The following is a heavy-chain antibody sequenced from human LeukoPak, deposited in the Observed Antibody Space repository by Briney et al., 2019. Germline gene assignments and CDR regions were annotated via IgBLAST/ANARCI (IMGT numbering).Heavy chain of an antibody. J-gene: IGHJ6*03. CDR3: ASHYDYDWGSYRPDYMDV. Sequence: SQTLSLTCTVSGGSISSGGYYWSWIRQPAGKGLEWIGRIYISGSTNYNPSLKSRVTISVDTSKNQFSLKLSSVTAADTAVYYCASHYDYDWGSYRPDYMDVWGKGTTVTVPS. CDR2: IYISGST. CDR1: GGSISSGGYY. D-gene: IGHD3-16*02. V-gene: IGHV4-61*02.